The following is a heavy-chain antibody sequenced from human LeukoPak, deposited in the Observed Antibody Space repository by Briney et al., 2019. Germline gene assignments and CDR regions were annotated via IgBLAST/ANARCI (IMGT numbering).Heavy chain of an antibody. D-gene: IGHD3-22*01. Sequence: SETLSLTCTVSGGSISSYYWSWIRQPPGKGLEWIGYIYYSGSTNYNPSLKSRVTVSVDTSKNQFSLKLSSVTAADTAIYYCARSHYYDSSGSQNNWFDPWGQGTLVTVSS. V-gene: IGHV4-59*12. J-gene: IGHJ5*02. CDR1: GGSISSYY. CDR3: ARSHYYDSSGSQNNWFDP. CDR2: IYYSGST.